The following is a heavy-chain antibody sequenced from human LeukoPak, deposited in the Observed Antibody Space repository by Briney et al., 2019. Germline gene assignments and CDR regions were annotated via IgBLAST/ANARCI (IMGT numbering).Heavy chain of an antibody. CDR2: IMPVLDTG. J-gene: IGHJ6*04. D-gene: IGHD1-1*01. CDR3: AARDNGNDLLSYHAMDV. CDR1: GGSFRRYA. Sequence: RASVTVSFKASGGSFRRYAFAWVRQAPGQGLEWMGGIMPVLDTGSYAQGFQGRVTITADRSTSTAYMELRSLRPEDTALYYCAARDNGNDLLSYHAMDVWGNGTTVTVSS. V-gene: IGHV1-69*06.